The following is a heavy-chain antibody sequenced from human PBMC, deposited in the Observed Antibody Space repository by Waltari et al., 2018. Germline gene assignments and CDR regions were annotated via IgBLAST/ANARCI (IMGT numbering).Heavy chain of an antibody. V-gene: IGHV1-8*02. CDR1: GYTFTGSY. CDR3: ARGRTKWYSSGWGY. D-gene: IGHD6-19*01. Sequence: QVQLVQSGAEVKKPGASVTVSCKASGYTFTGSYMHWVRQATGQGLEWMGWRNPNSGNTGDAQKFQGRVTMTRNTSISTAYRELSSLRSEDTAVYYCARGRTKWYSSGWGYWGQGTLVTVSS. J-gene: IGHJ4*02. CDR2: RNPNSGNT.